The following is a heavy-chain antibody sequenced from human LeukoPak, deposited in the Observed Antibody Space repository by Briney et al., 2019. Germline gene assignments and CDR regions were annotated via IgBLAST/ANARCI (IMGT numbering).Heavy chain of an antibody. CDR3: ARSGITFGGVIVPLDY. CDR2: ISYDGSNK. J-gene: IGHJ4*02. CDR1: GFTFSSYA. Sequence: PGGSLRLSCAASGFTFSSYAMHWVRQAPGKGLEWVAVISYDGSNKYYADSVKGRFTISRDNSKNTLYLQMNSLRAEDTAVYYCARSGITFGGVIVPLDYWGQGTLVTVSS. V-gene: IGHV3-30-3*01. D-gene: IGHD3-16*02.